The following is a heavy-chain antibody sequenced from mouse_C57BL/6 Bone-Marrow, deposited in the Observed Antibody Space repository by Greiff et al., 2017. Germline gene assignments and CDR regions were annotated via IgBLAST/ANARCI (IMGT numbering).Heavy chain of an antibody. J-gene: IGHJ4*01. CDR3: ARYDYEFYAMDY. D-gene: IGHD2-4*01. Sequence: VQLQQSGPVLVKPGASVKMSCKASGYTFPDYYMNWVKQSHGKSLEWIGGINPYNGGTSYNQKFKGKATLTVDKSSSTAYMELNSLTSEDSAVYYCARYDYEFYAMDYWGQGTSVTVSS. V-gene: IGHV1-19*01. CDR1: GYTFPDYY. CDR2: INPYNGGT.